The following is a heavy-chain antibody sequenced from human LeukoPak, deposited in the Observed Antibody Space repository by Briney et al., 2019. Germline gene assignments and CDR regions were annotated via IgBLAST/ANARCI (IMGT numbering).Heavy chain of an antibody. D-gene: IGHD5-12*01. J-gene: IGHJ4*02. CDR3: AREGIGMVAKNQPLHY. CDR1: GFTFSSYA. V-gene: IGHV3-64*01. Sequence: GGSLRLSCAASGFTFSSYAMHWVRQAPGNGLEYVSAISSNGGSTYYANSVKGRFTISRDNSKNTLYLQMGSLRAEDMAVYYCAREGIGMVAKNQPLHYWGQGTLVTVSS. CDR2: ISSNGGST.